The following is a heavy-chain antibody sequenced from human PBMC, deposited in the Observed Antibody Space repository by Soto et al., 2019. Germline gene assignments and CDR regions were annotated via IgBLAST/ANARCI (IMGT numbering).Heavy chain of an antibody. CDR1: GFSLSTSGMC. V-gene: IGHV2-70*01. J-gene: IGHJ6*02. Sequence: SGPTLVNPTQTLTLTCTFSGFSLSTSGMCVSWIRQPPGKALEWLALIDWDDDKYYSTSLKTRLTISNDTSKNQVVLTMTNMDPVDTATYYCARIPIAAAGTGERYYYYYGMDVWGQGTTVTVSS. CDR3: ARIPIAAAGTGERYYYYYGMDV. CDR2: IDWDDDK. D-gene: IGHD6-13*01.